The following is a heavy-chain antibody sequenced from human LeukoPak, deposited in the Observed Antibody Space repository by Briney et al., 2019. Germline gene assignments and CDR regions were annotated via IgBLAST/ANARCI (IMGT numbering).Heavy chain of an antibody. V-gene: IGHV3-7*03. CDR2: IKQDGSEK. CDR1: GVTLSSYA. Sequence: GGSLRLSCAASGVTLSSYAMSWARRAPGKGLEWVAHIKQDGSEKYYVDSVKGRFTISRDNAKNSLYLQMNSLRAEDTAVYYCAREANYYYYGMDVWGQGTTVTVSS. J-gene: IGHJ6*02. CDR3: AREANYYYYGMDV.